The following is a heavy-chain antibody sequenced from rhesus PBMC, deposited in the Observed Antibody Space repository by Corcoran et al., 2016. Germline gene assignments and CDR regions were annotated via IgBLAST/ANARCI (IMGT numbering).Heavy chain of an antibody. CDR3: PRADSNYRDWYFDI. J-gene: IGHJ2*01. CDR1: GGSISSRTW. V-gene: IGHV4S19*01. Sequence: QVKLQESSPGLVKPSETLSLTCAVSGGSISSRTWWRWIRQPPGEGLEWIGIGELRERRGTQDYNHSRKRRVTISKDPPRKRFSLRRSAVTAADTAWYYWPRADSNYRDWYFDIWGPGTPITISS. D-gene: IGHD4-23*01. CDR2: LRERRGTQ.